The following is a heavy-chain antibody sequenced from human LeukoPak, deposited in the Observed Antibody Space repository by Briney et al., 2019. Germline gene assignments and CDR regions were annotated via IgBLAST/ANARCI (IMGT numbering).Heavy chain of an antibody. Sequence: GGSLRLSCAASGFVFSTYAIHWVRHVPGKGLEYVSGINGNGDYTDYANSVKGRFTISRDNFKNTVYLQMGSLRAEDMAVYYCARDLFSGAEMATLDYWGQGTLVTVSP. CDR1: GFVFSTYA. CDR3: ARDLFSGAEMATLDY. J-gene: IGHJ4*02. V-gene: IGHV3-64*01. D-gene: IGHD5-24*01. CDR2: INGNGDYT.